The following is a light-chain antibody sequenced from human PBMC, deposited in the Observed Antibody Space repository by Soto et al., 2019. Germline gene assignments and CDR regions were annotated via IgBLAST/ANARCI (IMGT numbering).Light chain of an antibody. CDR3: QQYGSSPGT. J-gene: IGKJ1*01. V-gene: IGKV3-20*01. Sequence: EIVLTQSPGTLSSSPGERVTLSCRASQIVTSNYLAWYQQKRGQAPRLLIWGASIRATGLPDRFSGGGSGTDFTLTISRLEAEDFAVYYCQQYGSSPGTFGQGTKVDIK. CDR1: QIVTSNY. CDR2: GAS.